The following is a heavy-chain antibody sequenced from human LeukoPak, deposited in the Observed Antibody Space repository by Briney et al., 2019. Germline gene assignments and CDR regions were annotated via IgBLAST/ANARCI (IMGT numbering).Heavy chain of an antibody. CDR3: ARVLSWGTSPDY. V-gene: IGHV4-34*01. Sequence: PSETLSLTCAVYGGSFSGYYWSWLRQPPGKGLEWIGEINHSGSTNYNPSLKSRVTISVDTSKNQFSLKLSSVTAADTALYYCARVLSWGTSPDYWGRGTLVTVSS. D-gene: IGHD3-9*01. J-gene: IGHJ4*02. CDR2: INHSGST. CDR1: GGSFSGYY.